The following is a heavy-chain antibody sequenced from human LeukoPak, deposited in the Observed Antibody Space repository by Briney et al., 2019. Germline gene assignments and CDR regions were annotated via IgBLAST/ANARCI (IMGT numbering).Heavy chain of an antibody. CDR3: ARDGLGYCSGGSCYPGGFDP. CDR2: IYYSGST. CDR1: GGSISSSSYY. D-gene: IGHD2-15*01. Sequence: PSETLSLTCAVSGGSISSSSYYWGWIRQPPGKGLEWIGSIYYSGSTYYNPSLKSRVTISVDTSKNQFSLKLSSVTAADTAVYYCARDGLGYCSGGSCYPGGFDPWGQGTLVTVSS. V-gene: IGHV4-39*02. J-gene: IGHJ5*02.